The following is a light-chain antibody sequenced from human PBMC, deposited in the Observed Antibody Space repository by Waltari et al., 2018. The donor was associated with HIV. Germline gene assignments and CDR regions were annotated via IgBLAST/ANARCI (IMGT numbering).Light chain of an antibody. V-gene: IGLV2-8*01. CDR3: NSYAGSNNWV. Sequence: QSALTQPPSASGSPGQSVTLSCTGTSSDVGGSKYVSWYQQHPGKAPKLMIYEVNKRPAGVPDRFPGSKSANTASLTVSGLQADDEADYYCNSYAGSNNWVFGGGTKLTVL. CDR1: SSDVGGSKY. CDR2: EVN. J-gene: IGLJ3*02.